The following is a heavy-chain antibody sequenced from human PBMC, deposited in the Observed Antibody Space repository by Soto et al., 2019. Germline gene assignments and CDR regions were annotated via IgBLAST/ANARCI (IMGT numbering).Heavy chain of an antibody. V-gene: IGHV3-21*01. CDR3: VRALYYYDSSGYYGS. J-gene: IGHJ5*02. CDR1: GFTFSSYS. CDR2: ISSSSSYI. D-gene: IGHD3-22*01. Sequence: EVQLVESGGGLVKPGGSLRLSCAASGFTFSSYSMNWVRQAPGKGLEWVSSISSSSSYIYYADSVKGRFTISRDNAKNSLYLQMNSLRAEDTAVYYCVRALYYYDSSGYYGSWGQGTLVTVSS.